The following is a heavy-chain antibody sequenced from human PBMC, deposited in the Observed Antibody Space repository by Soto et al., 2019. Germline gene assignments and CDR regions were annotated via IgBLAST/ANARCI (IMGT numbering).Heavy chain of an antibody. D-gene: IGHD2-2*01. V-gene: IGHV1-58*02. CDR2: IVVGSGNT. CDR3: VLCTTTSCYGKFDY. CDR1: GFTFSNSA. Sequence: SVKVSCKASGFTFSNSAIQWMRQARGERLEWIGWIVVGSGNTNYAQKIQERVTIIRDMSTGTSYMELSSLTSEDTAVYYCVLCTTTSCYGKFDYWGQGTLVTVSS. J-gene: IGHJ4*02.